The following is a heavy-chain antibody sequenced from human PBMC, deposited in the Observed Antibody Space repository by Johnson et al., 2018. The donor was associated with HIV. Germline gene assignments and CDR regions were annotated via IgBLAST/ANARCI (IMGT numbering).Heavy chain of an antibody. CDR2: ISYDGSNK. V-gene: IGHV3-30*04. CDR3: ARVVEAARVPLHDAFDI. D-gene: IGHD6-6*01. Sequence: VQLVESGGGVVQPGRSLRLSCAASGFTFSSYAMHWVRQAPGKGLEWVAVISYDGSNKYYADSVKGRFTISRDNSKNTLYLQMNSLRAEDTAVFYCARVVEAARVPLHDAFDIWGQGTVVTVSS. J-gene: IGHJ3*02. CDR1: GFTFSSYA.